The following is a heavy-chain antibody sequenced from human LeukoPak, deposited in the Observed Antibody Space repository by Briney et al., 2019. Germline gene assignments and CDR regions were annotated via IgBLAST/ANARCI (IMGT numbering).Heavy chain of an antibody. CDR3: AKAGAYYYDSSGS. Sequence: GGSLRLSCAASGFTFSSYAMSWVRQAPGQVLEWVSAISGSGGSTYYADSVKGRFTISRDNSKNTLYLQMNSLRAEDTAVYYCAKAGAYYYDSSGSWGQGTLVTVSS. CDR1: GFTFSSYA. CDR2: ISGSGGST. D-gene: IGHD3-22*01. J-gene: IGHJ5*02. V-gene: IGHV3-23*01.